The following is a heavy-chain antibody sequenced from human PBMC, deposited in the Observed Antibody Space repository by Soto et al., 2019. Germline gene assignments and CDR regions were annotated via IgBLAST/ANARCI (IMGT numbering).Heavy chain of an antibody. CDR1: GGTFSRYA. CDR2: IIPIFGTP. CDR3: ARARGERPFGGMAV. D-gene: IGHD3-10*01. Sequence: QVQLVQSGAEVKKPGSSVKVSCKTSGGTFSRYAINWVRQAPGQGPEWMGGIIPIFGTPKYAPKFQGRATIAPDDSTSTAYMERPALTPDDTAVYYCARARGERPFGGMAVWGQGTTVIVSS. J-gene: IGHJ6*02. V-gene: IGHV1-69*01.